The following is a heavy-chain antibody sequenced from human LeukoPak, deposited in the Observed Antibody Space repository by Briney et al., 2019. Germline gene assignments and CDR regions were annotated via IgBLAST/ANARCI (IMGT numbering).Heavy chain of an antibody. CDR3: ARLEGGDCSSTSCYPTY. D-gene: IGHD2-2*01. CDR2: IYYSGST. V-gene: IGHV4-39*01. CDR1: GGSISSSSYY. Sequence: SETLSLTCTVSGGSISSSSYYWGWIRQPPGKGLEWIGSIYYSGSTYYNPSPKSRVTISVDTSKNQFSLKLSSVTAADTAVYYCARLEGGDCSSTSCYPTYWGQGTLVTVSS. J-gene: IGHJ4*02.